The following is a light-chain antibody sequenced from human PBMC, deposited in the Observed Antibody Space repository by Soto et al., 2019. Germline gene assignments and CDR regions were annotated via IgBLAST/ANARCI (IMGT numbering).Light chain of an antibody. CDR1: QSVSNS. Sequence: EIVLTQSAATLSLFPGERATLSCRASQSVSNSLVWFQQKPGQAPRLLIYDASNRATDIPARFSGSGSGTDFTLTISSLEPEDLAVYYCQQRRNWPRTFGQGTKLEIK. J-gene: IGKJ2*01. CDR3: QQRRNWPRT. CDR2: DAS. V-gene: IGKV3-11*01.